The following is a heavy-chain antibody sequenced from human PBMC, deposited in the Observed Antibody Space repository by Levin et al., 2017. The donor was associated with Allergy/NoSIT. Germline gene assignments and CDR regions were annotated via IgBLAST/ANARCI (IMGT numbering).Heavy chain of an antibody. D-gene: IGHD2-21*02. CDR2: ISYDGSNK. V-gene: IGHV3-30-3*01. Sequence: GESLKISCAASGFTFSSYAMHWVRQAPGKGLEWVAVISYDGSNKYYADSVKGRFTISRDNSKNTLYLQMNSLRAEDTAVYYCAREYAVVTATGYYYYYGMDVWGQGTTVTVSS. CDR3: AREYAVVTATGYYYYYGMDV. CDR1: GFTFSSYA. J-gene: IGHJ6*02.